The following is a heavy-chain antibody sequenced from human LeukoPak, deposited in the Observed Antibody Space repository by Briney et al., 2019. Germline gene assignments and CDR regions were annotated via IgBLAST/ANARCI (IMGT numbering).Heavy chain of an antibody. V-gene: IGHV4-59*01. Sequence: SETLSLTCTVSGGSISSYYWSWIRQPPGKGLEWIGYIYYSGSTNYNPPLKSRVTISVDTSKNQFSLKLSSVTAADTAVYYCASFGGTMDYWGQGTLVTVSS. CDR2: IYYSGST. D-gene: IGHD3-16*01. J-gene: IGHJ4*02. CDR3: ASFGGTMDY. CDR1: GGSISSYY.